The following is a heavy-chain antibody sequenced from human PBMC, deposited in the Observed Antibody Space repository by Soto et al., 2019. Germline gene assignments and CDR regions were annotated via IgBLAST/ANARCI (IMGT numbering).Heavy chain of an antibody. D-gene: IGHD3-16*02. CDR2: IYPGDSDT. J-gene: IGHJ4*02. V-gene: IGHV5-51*01. CDR1: GYSFTSYW. CDR3: ARQRYDYVWGSYPKAPYYFDY. Sequence: PGESLKISCKGSGYSFTSYWIGWVRQMPGNGLEWMGIIYPGDSDTRYSPSFQGQVTISADKSISTAYLQWSSLKASDTAMYYCARQRYDYVWGSYPKAPYYFDYWGQGTLVTVSS.